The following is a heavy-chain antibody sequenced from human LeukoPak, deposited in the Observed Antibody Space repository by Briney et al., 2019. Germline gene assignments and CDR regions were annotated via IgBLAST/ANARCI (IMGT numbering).Heavy chain of an antibody. Sequence: ASVKVSCKASGYTFTSYYMHWVRQAPGQGLEWMGWINPNSGNTGYAQKFQGRVTITRNTSISTAYMELSSLRSEDTAVYYCARSFGVVIPYYYYYMDVWGKGTTVTVSS. CDR1: GYTFTSYY. CDR2: INPNSGNT. V-gene: IGHV1-8*03. J-gene: IGHJ6*03. CDR3: ARSFGVVIPYYYYYMDV. D-gene: IGHD3-3*01.